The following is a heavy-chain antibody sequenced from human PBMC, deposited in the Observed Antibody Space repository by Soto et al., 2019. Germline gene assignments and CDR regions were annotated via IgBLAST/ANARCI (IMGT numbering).Heavy chain of an antibody. J-gene: IGHJ5*02. D-gene: IGHD2-8*02. CDR2: ISDSGGGP. CDR3: ARYALGLSPWWYNWFDR. Sequence: VQLLESGGGLVQPGGSLRLSCAASGFTFSSYAMNWVRQTPGEGLEWVSGISDSGGGPYYADSVKGRFTISRDNSKNTLYLQMDSLRAEDTGVYYCARYALGLSPWWYNWFDRWGQGTLVSVSS. CDR1: GFTFSSYA. V-gene: IGHV3-23*01.